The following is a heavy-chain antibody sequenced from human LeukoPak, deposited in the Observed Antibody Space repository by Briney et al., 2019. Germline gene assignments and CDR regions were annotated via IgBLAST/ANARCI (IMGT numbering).Heavy chain of an antibody. J-gene: IGHJ5*02. D-gene: IGHD6-13*01. CDR1: GGSISSSSYY. CDR2: INHSGST. Sequence: SETLSLTCTVSGGSISSSSYYWSWIRQPPGKGLEWIGEINHSGSTNYNPSLKSRVTISVDTSKNQFSLKLSSVTAADTAVYYCARGFLSSSWYGHWGQGTLVTVSS. V-gene: IGHV4-39*07. CDR3: ARGFLSSSWYGH.